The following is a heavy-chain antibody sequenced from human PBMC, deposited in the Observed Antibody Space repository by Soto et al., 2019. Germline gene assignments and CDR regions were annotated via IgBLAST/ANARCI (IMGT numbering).Heavy chain of an antibody. CDR2: ISGSGGRS. V-gene: IGHV3-23*01. CDR3: AKAYFVWSSEQPYYFDY. J-gene: IGHJ4*02. CDR1: GFTFSNYA. D-gene: IGHD3-16*01. Sequence: EVQLLDSGGGLVQPGGSLRLSCAASGFTFSNYAMTWVRQGPGKGLEWVSGISGSGGRSYYADSVKGRFTSSRYNSKRKLYLKMNSLRAEDTAVYYCAKAYFVWSSEQPYYFDYWGQGTLVTVSS.